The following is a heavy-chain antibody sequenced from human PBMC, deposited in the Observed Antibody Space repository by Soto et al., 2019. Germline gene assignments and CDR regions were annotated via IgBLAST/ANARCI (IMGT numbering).Heavy chain of an antibody. D-gene: IGHD1-20*01. CDR3: ARAIGRNNLNPNSFDS. CDR1: GCSITRRDYY. CDR2: IHHSGAA. V-gene: IGHV4-31*03. J-gene: IGHJ5*02. Sequence: SDTLSLTFTVSGCSITRRDYYWTWIRQYPGKGLEWIGYIHHSGAAHYNPSLKSRLTISVDTSRNQFSLKLTSVTAADTAVYYCARAIGRNNLNPNSFDSWGQRAKVT.